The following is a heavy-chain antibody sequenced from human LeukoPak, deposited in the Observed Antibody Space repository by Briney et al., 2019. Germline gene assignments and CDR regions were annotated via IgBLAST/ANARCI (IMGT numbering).Heavy chain of an antibody. D-gene: IGHD6-19*01. CDR1: GSTFSNSA. CDR2: ISNSGGSA. V-gene: IGHV3-23*01. J-gene: IGHJ4*02. Sequence: GGSLRLSCAASGSTFSNSAMTWVRQVPGKGLEWVSTISNSGGSAYYADSVKGRFTISRDNSKNTLYLQMNSLRAEDTAVYYCAMTPYSSGWYFFDYWGQGTLVTVSS. CDR3: AMTPYSSGWYFFDY.